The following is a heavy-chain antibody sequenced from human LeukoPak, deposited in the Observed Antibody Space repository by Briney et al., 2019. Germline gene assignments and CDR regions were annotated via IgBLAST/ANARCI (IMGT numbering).Heavy chain of an antibody. CDR1: GGSISSYY. CDR2: TYFTGDT. V-gene: IGHV4-59*08. J-gene: IGHJ4*02. CDR3: ARRLAILGVVRGGYFDY. D-gene: IGHD3-3*01. Sequence: SETLSLTCTVSGGSISSYYWSWIRQSPGKGLEWIGSTYFTGDTNKNPSLKSRLTISLDTPKDQFSLRLTSVTSADTAVYYCARRLAILGVVRGGYFDYWGQGILVTVSS.